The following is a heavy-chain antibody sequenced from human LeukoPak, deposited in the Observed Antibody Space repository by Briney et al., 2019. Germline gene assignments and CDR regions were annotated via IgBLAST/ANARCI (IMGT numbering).Heavy chain of an antibody. D-gene: IGHD2-15*01. CDR3: AREYCSGGSCYSDY. Sequence: GGSLRLSCAASGFTFSTYWMSWVRQAPGKGLEWVANMRRDGNEIYYLDSVRGRFTISRDNAKNSLYLQMNSLRAEDTAVYYCAREYCSGGSCYSDYWGQGTLVTVSS. J-gene: IGHJ4*02. V-gene: IGHV3-7*01. CDR2: MRRDGNEI. CDR1: GFTFSTYW.